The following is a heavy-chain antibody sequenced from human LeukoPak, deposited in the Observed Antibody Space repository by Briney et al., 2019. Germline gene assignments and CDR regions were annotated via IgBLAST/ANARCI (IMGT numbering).Heavy chain of an antibody. J-gene: IGHJ4*02. CDR2: IDGGNGDT. CDR3: ARDQSRDIRVDFDY. D-gene: IGHD5-24*01. CDR1: GYNFFKYA. V-gene: IGHV1-3*01. Sequence: ASVKVSCKTSGYNFFKYAIHWVRQAPGQRFEWMGWIDGGNGDTRFSQKFQDRVSFTRDTFATTVYMELTSLRSEDTAVHYCARDQSRDIRVDFDYWGQGTLVIVSS.